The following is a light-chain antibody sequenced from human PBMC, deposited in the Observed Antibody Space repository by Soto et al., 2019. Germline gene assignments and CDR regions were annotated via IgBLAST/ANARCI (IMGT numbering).Light chain of an antibody. J-gene: IGKJ1*01. CDR2: GAS. CDR1: QSVSSDY. CDR3: QQYGSSPRT. Sequence: EIVLTQSPGTLSLPPGQRATLSCRASQSVSSDYLAWFQQKPGQAPRLLIYGASSRATGIPDRFSGGGSGTDFTLTISRLEPEDFAVYYCQQYGSSPRTFGQGTKVEIK. V-gene: IGKV3-20*01.